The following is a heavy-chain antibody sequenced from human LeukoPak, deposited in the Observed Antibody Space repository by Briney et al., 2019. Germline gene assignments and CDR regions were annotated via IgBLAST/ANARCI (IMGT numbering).Heavy chain of an antibody. J-gene: IGHJ4*02. CDR3: GLLGSKLLWRIDY. CDR2: IRASGGAT. V-gene: IGHV3-23*01. Sequence: GGTLRLSCAASGFTFKKYDVTWVRQAPGKGLEWVSGIRASGGATYYADSVKGRFNISRDNSENTLYLLMNSLRGEDTAIYYCGLLGSKLLWRIDYWGQGTLVTVSS. CDR1: GFTFKKYD. D-gene: IGHD3-10*01.